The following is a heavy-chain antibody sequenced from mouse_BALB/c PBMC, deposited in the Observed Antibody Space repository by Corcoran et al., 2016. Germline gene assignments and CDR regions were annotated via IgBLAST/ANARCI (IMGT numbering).Heavy chain of an antibody. CDR3: ARFYYDYRDCDY. V-gene: IGHV9-3-1*01. CDR1: GYTFTNYG. J-gene: IGHJ2*01. D-gene: IGHD2-4*01. CDR2: LNTYTGET. Sequence: QIQLVQSGPELTKPGETVKISCKAAGYTFTNYGMNWVKQAPGKGLKWMGWLNTYTGETTYADDFKGRFAFSLETFASTAYLQINNRKNEDTATYFCARFYYDYRDCDYWGQGTTLTVSS.